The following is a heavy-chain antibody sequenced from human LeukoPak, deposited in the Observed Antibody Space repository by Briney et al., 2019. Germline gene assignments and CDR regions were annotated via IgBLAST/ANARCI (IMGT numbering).Heavy chain of an antibody. J-gene: IGHJ4*02. Sequence: GGSLRLSCAASGFTFRSYAMHWVRQAPGKGLEWVAVMSYDGSNKYYADSVKGRFTISRDNSKNTLYLQMNSLRAEDTAVYYCARPEYSSSWLIDYWGQGTLVTVSS. CDR3: ARPEYSSSWLIDY. CDR2: MSYDGSNK. D-gene: IGHD6-13*01. CDR1: GFTFRSYA. V-gene: IGHV3-30*04.